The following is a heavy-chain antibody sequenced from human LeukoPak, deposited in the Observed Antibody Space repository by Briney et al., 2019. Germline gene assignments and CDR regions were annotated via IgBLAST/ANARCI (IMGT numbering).Heavy chain of an antibody. V-gene: IGHV4-59*08. CDR2: IYYSGST. D-gene: IGHD3-10*01. CDR3: ARHGPYSNYYGSGSYYTNWFDP. CDR1: GGSLSSYY. J-gene: IGHJ5*02. Sequence: SETLSLTCTVSGGSLSSYYWSWIRQPPGKGLEWIGYIYYSGSTNYNPSLKSRVTISVDTSKNQFSLKLSSVTAADTAVYYCARHGPYSNYYGSGSYYTNWFDPWGQGTLVTVSS.